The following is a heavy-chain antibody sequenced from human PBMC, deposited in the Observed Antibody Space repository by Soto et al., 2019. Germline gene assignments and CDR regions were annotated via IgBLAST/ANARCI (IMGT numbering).Heavy chain of an antibody. D-gene: IGHD1-26*01. CDR3: ARDPVWAPSHGMDV. Sequence: EVQLVESGGGLVQPGKSLRLSCAASGFTFNSNHMSWVRQAPGKGLEWVSVIYTSGTTYYADSVKGRFTISRDNSKNTLFLQMNSLRAEDTAVYYCARDPVWAPSHGMDVWGQGTTVTVSS. CDR2: IYTSGTT. J-gene: IGHJ6*02. V-gene: IGHV3-66*01. CDR1: GFTFNSNH.